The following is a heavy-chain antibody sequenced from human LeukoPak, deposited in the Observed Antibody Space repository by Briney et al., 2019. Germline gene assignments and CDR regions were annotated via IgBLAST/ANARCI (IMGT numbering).Heavy chain of an antibody. J-gene: IGHJ4*02. CDR3: ARESSHSYYYDSSGYYYFDY. D-gene: IGHD3-22*01. Sequence: KPSETLSLTCTVSGGSISTSSYYWGWIRQPPGKGLERIGSIYYSGRTYYNPSLKSRVTISIDTSKNHFSLKLSSVTAADTAVYYCARESSHSYYYDSSGYYYFDYWGQGTLVTVSS. CDR1: GGSISTSSYY. CDR2: IYYSGRT. V-gene: IGHV4-39*02.